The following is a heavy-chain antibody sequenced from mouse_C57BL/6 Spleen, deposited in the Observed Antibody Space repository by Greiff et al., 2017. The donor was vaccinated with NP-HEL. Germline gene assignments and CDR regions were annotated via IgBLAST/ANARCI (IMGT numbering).Heavy chain of an antibody. D-gene: IGHD2-1*01. CDR2: IYPSDSNT. CDR3: ARSGNYVGYFDY. V-gene: IGHV1-50*01. J-gene: IGHJ2*01. Sequence: VKLQQPGAELVKPGASVKLSCKASGYTFSSYWMQWVKQRPGQGLEWIGEIYPSDSNTNYNQKFKGKATLTVDTSSSTAYMQLNSLTSEDSAVYYCARSGNYVGYFDYWGQGTTLTVSS. CDR1: GYTFSSYW.